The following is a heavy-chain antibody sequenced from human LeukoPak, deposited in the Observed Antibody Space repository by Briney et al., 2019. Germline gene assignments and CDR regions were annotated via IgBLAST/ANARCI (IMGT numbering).Heavy chain of an antibody. CDR3: AKDPRRYFDWLFGAFDI. D-gene: IGHD3-9*01. CDR2: ISYDGSNK. J-gene: IGHJ3*02. V-gene: IGHV3-30*18. Sequence: GGSLRLSCAASGFTFSSYGMHWVRQAPGKGLEWVAVISYDGSNKYYADSVKGRFTISRDNSKNTLYLQMNSLRAEDTAVYYCAKDPRRYFDWLFGAFDIWGRGTMVTVSS. CDR1: GFTFSSYG.